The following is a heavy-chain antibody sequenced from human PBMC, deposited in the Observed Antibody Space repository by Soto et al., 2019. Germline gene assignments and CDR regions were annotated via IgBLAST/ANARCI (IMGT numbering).Heavy chain of an antibody. D-gene: IGHD6-19*01. V-gene: IGHV4-31*03. CDR1: GHSLSSGGYY. Sequence: PSETLSLTCTVSGHSLSSGGYYWSWIRQHPGKGLEWDGYIYFTGTNLYNPSLKSRLAISVDTSKNQFSLKLTSVTAADTAVYYCARDWGSSGWPNWGQGVLVTVSS. CDR2: IYFTGTN. J-gene: IGHJ4*02. CDR3: ARDWGSSGWPN.